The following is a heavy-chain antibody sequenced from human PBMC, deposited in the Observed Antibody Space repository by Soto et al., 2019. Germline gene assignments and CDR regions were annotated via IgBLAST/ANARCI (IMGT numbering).Heavy chain of an antibody. D-gene: IGHD1-26*01. CDR3: AGLYSGRYFFDWFDP. Sequence: QLQLQESGPGLVRPSETLSLTCTVSGGSIISSTYYWGWIRQPPGKGLEWIAIIYYTGPTYYNRSLKSRVTMSVDTSQKQFPLELSAVTAAATAVYYCAGLYSGRYFFDWFDPWGQGTLVTVSS. V-gene: IGHV4-39*01. J-gene: IGHJ5*02. CDR2: IYYTGPT. CDR1: GGSIISSTYY.